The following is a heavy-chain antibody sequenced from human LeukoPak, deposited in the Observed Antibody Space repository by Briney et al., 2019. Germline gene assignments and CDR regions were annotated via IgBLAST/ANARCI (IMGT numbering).Heavy chain of an antibody. V-gene: IGHV5-51*01. D-gene: IGHD5-12*01. J-gene: IGHJ4*02. CDR2: IYPGDSDT. CDR1: GYSFTSYW. CDR3: ARRAEYSGYDFNY. Sequence: GESLKISCKGSGYSFTSYWIGWVRQMPGKGLEWMGIIYPGDSDTRYSTSFQGQATISADKSISTAYLQWSSLKASDTAMYYCARRAEYSGYDFNYWGQGTLVTVSS.